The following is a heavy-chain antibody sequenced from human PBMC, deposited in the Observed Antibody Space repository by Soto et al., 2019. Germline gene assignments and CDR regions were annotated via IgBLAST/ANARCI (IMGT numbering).Heavy chain of an antibody. CDR3: AKDSLAIFGVVIIRGGFDP. V-gene: IGHV3-23*01. CDR1: GFTFSSYA. CDR2: ISGSGGST. D-gene: IGHD3-3*01. Sequence: RWGSLRLSCAASGFTFSSYAMSWVRQAPGKGLEWVSAISGSGGSTYYADSVKGRFTISRDNSKNTLYLQMNSLRAEDTAVYYCAKDSLAIFGVVIIRGGFDPWGQGTLVTVSS. J-gene: IGHJ5*02.